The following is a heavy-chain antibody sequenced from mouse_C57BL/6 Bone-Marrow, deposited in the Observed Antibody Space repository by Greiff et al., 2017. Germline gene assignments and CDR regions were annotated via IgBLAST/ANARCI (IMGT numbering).Heavy chain of an antibody. V-gene: IGHV14-4*01. CDR2: IDPENGDT. Sequence: VQLQQSGAELVRPGASVKLSCTASGFNIKDDYMHWVKQRPEQGLEWIGWIDPENGDTEYASKFQGKATITADTSSNTAYLQLSSLTSEDTAVYYCTTDSFDYWGQATTLTVSS. CDR1: GFNIKDDY. CDR3: TTDSFDY. J-gene: IGHJ2*01.